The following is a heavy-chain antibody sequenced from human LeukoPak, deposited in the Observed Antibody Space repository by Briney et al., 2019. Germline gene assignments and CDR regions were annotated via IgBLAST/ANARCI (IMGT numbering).Heavy chain of an antibody. D-gene: IGHD4-17*01. Sequence: GGSLRLSCAASGFTFSSYAMSWVRQAPGKGLEWVSAISGSGGSTYYADSVKGRFTISRDNSKNTLYLQMNSLRTEDTAVYYCARDRSLAGDYAFDYWGQGTLVTVSS. CDR1: GFTFSSYA. J-gene: IGHJ4*02. CDR3: ARDRSLAGDYAFDY. V-gene: IGHV3-23*01. CDR2: ISGSGGST.